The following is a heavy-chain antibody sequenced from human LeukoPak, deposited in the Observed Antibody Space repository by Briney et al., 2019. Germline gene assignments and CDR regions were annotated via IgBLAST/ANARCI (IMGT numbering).Heavy chain of an antibody. J-gene: IGHJ5*02. CDR1: GGSISSGDYY. V-gene: IGHV4-30-4*01. CDR2: IYYSGST. D-gene: IGHD2-15*01. CDR3: ARDAQEVTPHCSGGSCLPNNWFDP. Sequence: PSETLSLTCTVSGGSISSGDYYWSWIRQPPGKGLEWIGYIYYSGSTYYNPSLKSRVTISVDTSKNQFSLKLSSVTAADTAVYYCARDAQEVTPHCSGGSCLPNNWFDPWGQGTLVTVSS.